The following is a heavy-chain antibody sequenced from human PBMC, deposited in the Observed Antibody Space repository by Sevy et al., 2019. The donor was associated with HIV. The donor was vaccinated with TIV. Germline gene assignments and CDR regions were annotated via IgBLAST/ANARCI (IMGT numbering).Heavy chain of an antibody. J-gene: IGHJ4*02. Sequence: GGSLRLSCAASGFSFSGYGMHWVRQAPGKGLEWVAVIWYDGTNKAYKDSVKGRYTISRDNSKNTLYLQMNSLRAEDTAVYYCARERIAVAGMGYYFDFWGQGTLVTVSS. CDR2: IWYDGTNK. D-gene: IGHD6-19*01. V-gene: IGHV3-33*01. CDR3: ARERIAVAGMGYYFDF. CDR1: GFSFSGYG.